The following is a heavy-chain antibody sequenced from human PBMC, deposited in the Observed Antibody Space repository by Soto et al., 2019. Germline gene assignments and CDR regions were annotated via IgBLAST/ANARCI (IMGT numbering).Heavy chain of an antibody. CDR2: IYYSGST. V-gene: IGHV4-30-4*01. CDR3: ARSMTTVNFNHTDY. CDR1: VVSISSGDYY. Sequence: SETLSLTCTVSVVSISSGDYYWSWMRQPPGKGLEWIGYIYYSGSTYYNPSLKSRVTISVDTSKNQFSLKLSSVTAADTAVYYCARSMTTVNFNHTDYWGQGTLVTVS. D-gene: IGHD4-17*01. J-gene: IGHJ4*02.